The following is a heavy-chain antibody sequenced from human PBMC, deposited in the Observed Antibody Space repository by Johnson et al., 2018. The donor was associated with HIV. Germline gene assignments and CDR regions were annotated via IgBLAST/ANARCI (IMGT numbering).Heavy chain of an antibody. D-gene: IGHD3-10*01. CDR3: ARAKVARGAEGWAFDI. J-gene: IGHJ3*02. CDR2: IKEDGSDK. CDR1: GFTFSSYA. V-gene: IGHV3-7*02. Sequence: VQLVESGGGLVQPGRSLRLSCAASGFTFSSYAMHWVRQAPGKGLEWVANIKEDGSDKYYVDSVKGRFTISRDNAKNSLYLQMNSLRVGDTAVYYCARAKVARGAEGWAFDIWGQGTMVTVSS.